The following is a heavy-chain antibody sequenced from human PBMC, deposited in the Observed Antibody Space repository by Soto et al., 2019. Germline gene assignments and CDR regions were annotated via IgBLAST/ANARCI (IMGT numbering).Heavy chain of an antibody. CDR1: GGSISSSSYY. J-gene: IGHJ4*02. CDR2: IYYSGST. Sequence: SETLSLTCTVSGGSISSSSYYWGWIRQPPGKGLEWIGSIYYSGSTYYNPSLKSRVTISVDTSKNQFSLKLSSVTAADTAVYYCARSVLRYFVKDYWGQGTLVTVSS. D-gene: IGHD3-9*01. V-gene: IGHV4-39*01. CDR3: ARSVLRYFVKDY.